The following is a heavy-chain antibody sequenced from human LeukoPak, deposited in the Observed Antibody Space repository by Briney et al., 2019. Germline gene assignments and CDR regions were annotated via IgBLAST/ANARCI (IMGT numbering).Heavy chain of an antibody. J-gene: IGHJ5*02. CDR2: INPNSGGT. CDR1: GYTFIGYY. V-gene: IGHV1-2*02. Sequence: GASVKVSCKASGYTFIGYYMYWVRQAPGQGLEWMGWINPNSGGTNYAQKFQGRVTMTRDTSISTAYMELSRLRSDDTAVYYCARSPDTAMVRQSSLNWFDPWGQGTLVTVSS. CDR3: ARSPDTAMVRQSSLNWFDP. D-gene: IGHD5-18*01.